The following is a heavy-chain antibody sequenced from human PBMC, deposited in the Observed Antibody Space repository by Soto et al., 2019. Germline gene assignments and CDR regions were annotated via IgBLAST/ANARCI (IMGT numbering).Heavy chain of an antibody. CDR3: ARSPARAAAGTYYYYYGMDV. CDR2: IWYDGSNK. J-gene: IGHJ6*02. CDR1: GFTFSSYG. V-gene: IGHV3-33*01. Sequence: GGSLRLSCAASGFTFSSYGMHWVRQAPGKGLEWVAVIWYDGSNKYYADSVKGHFTISRDNSKNTLYLQMTSLRAEDTAVYYCARSPARAAAGTYYYYYGMDVWGQGTTVTVSS. D-gene: IGHD6-13*01.